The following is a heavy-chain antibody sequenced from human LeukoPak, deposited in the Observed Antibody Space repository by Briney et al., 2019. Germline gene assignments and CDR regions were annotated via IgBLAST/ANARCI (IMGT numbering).Heavy chain of an antibody. J-gene: IGHJ4*02. V-gene: IGHV4-4*07. CDR1: GGSISNYY. CDR3: ARDDDLSLGY. D-gene: IGHD1-1*01. CDR2: IYTSGSA. Sequence: SETLSHTCTVSGGSISNYYWSWIRQPAGKGLEWIGRIYTSGSAKYNPSLKSRATMSVDTSKNQFSLKMSFVTAADTAVYYCARDDDLSLGYWGQGTLVTVSS.